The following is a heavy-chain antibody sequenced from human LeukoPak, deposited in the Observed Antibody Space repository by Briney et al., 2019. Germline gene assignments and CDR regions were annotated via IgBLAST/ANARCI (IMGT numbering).Heavy chain of an antibody. CDR2: ISDSDGNT. J-gene: IGHJ4*02. D-gene: IGHD1-26*01. V-gene: IGHV3-23*01. CDR1: GFTVSNNY. Sequence: GGSLRLSCAASGFTVSNNYMSWVRQAPGKGLEWVSAISDSDGNTYYADSVKGRFTISRDNSKNTLYLQMNSLRAEDTAVYYCASALRIYYYFDYWGQGTLVTVSS. CDR3: ASALRIYYYFDY.